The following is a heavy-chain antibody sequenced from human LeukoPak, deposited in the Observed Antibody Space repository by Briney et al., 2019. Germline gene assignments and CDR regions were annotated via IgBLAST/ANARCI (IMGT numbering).Heavy chain of an antibody. D-gene: IGHD5-18*01. CDR1: GFTFSDTW. CDR2: IRSDGSDT. Sequence: PGGSLRLSCAASGFTFSDTWMHWVRQASGEGLVWVSRIRSDGSDTRYAESVKGRFTISRDNSKNTLYLQMNSLRAEDTAVYYCAKDLPRTRFRGYSYGYFDYWGQGTLVTVSS. J-gene: IGHJ4*02. V-gene: IGHV3-74*01. CDR3: AKDLPRTRFRGYSYGYFDY.